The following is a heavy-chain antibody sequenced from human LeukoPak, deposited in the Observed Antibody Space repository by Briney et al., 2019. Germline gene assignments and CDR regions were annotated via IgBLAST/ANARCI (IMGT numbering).Heavy chain of an antibody. J-gene: IGHJ5*02. CDR1: GYTFTNYD. D-gene: IGHD6-13*01. CDR3: ARWGSSWYRWFDP. Sequence: ASVKVSCKASGYTFTNYDVNWVRQATGQGLEWMGWMNPNSGNTGYAQKFQGRVTMTRNTSISTAYMELSSLRSEDTAVYYCARWGSSWYRWFDPWGQGTLVTVSS. CDR2: MNPNSGNT. V-gene: IGHV1-8*01.